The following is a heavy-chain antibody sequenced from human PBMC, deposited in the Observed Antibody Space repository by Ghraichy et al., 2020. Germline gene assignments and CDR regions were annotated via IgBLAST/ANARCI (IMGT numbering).Heavy chain of an antibody. V-gene: IGHV3-21*01. CDR1: GFTFSSYS. D-gene: IGHD3-16*02. CDR3: ARDLHYDYIWGSYRYTYFDY. CDR2: ISSSSSYI. J-gene: IGHJ4*02. Sequence: GESLNISCAASGFTFSSYSMNWVRQAPGKGLEWVSSISSSSSYIYYADSVKGRFTISRDNAKNSLYLQMNSLRAEDTAVYYCARDLHYDYIWGSYRYTYFDYWGQGTLVTVSS.